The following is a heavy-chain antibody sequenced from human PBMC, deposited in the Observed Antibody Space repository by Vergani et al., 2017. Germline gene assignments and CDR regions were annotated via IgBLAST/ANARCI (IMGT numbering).Heavy chain of an antibody. J-gene: IGHJ5*02. D-gene: IGHD2-8*01. CDR1: GGSISSGDYY. Sequence: QVQLQESGPGLVKPSQTLALTCTVSGGSISSGDYYWSWIRQHPGKGLEWIGYIYYSGSTYYNPSLKSRLTISVDTSKNQFSLKMSSVTAADPAVYHCARQRPNYXTNGVCYTGWFHPRGQGALLTDPS. V-gene: IGHV4-31*03. CDR2: IYYSGST. CDR3: ARQRPNYXTNGVCYTGWFHP.